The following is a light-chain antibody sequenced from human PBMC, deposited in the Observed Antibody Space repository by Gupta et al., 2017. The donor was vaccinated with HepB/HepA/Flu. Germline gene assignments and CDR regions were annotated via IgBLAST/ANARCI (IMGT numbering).Light chain of an antibody. Sequence: SYVLKQPHTVSVAPGTTATLTCGGDNIRGKNMHWYQQRSGQAPLLLIYDDRDRPSGIPERFIGSNSATTATLTISGVEAGDEADYYCQVWADSSDYWVFGGGTKLTVL. CDR2: DDR. J-gene: IGLJ3*02. CDR1: NIRGKN. CDR3: QVWADSSDYWV. V-gene: IGLV3-21*03.